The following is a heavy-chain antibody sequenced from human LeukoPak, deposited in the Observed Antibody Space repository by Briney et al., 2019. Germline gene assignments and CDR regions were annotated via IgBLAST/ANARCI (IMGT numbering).Heavy chain of an antibody. D-gene: IGHD6-19*01. CDR2: ISSSSSYI. CDR1: GFTFSSYS. V-gene: IGHV3-21*01. CDR3: ARQGAVAGMSFDY. Sequence: GGSLRLSCAVSGFTFSSYSMNWVRQAPGKGVEWVSSISSSSSYIYYADSVKGRFTISRENAKNSLYLQMNSLRAEDTAVYYCARQGAVAGMSFDYWGQGTLVTVSS. J-gene: IGHJ4*02.